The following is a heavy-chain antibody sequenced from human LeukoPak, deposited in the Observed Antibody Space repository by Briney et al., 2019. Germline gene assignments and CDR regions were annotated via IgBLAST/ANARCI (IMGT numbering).Heavy chain of an antibody. J-gene: IGHJ3*02. CDR3: ARAFIAAAGTNDAFDI. D-gene: IGHD6-13*01. V-gene: IGHV3-21*01. CDR2: ISSSSYI. Sequence: PGGSLRLSCTASGFPFSDYSMNWVRQAPGKGLEWVSSISSSSYIYYADSVKGRFTISRDNAKNSLYLQMNSLRAEDTAVYYCARAFIAAAGTNDAFDIWGQGTMVTVSS. CDR1: GFPFSDYS.